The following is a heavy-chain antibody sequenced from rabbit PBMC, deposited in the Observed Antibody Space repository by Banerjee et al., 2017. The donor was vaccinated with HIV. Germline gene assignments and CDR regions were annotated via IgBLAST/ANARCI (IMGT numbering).Heavy chain of an antibody. CDR2: IYTGSGGT. D-gene: IGHD8-1*01. J-gene: IGHJ4*01. Sequence: QEQLVESGGGLVQPGGTLTLTCKASGIDFSRGYDMCWVRQAPGKGLEWIACIYTGSGGTTYASWAKGRFTISKTSTTVTLQMTSLTAADTATYFCARSFGSSYEFYFGLWGQGTLVTVS. V-gene: IGHV1S45*01. CDR1: GIDFSRGYD. CDR3: ARSFGSSYEFYFGL.